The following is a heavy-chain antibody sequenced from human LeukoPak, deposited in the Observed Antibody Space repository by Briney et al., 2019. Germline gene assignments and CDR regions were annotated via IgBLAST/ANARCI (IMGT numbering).Heavy chain of an antibody. D-gene: IGHD6-19*01. CDR1: GGSISSYY. V-gene: IGHV4-59*01. J-gene: IGHJ4*02. Sequence: SETLSLTCTISGGSISSYYWNWVRQPPEKGLEWIGYVYYSGGTNYNPSLKSRVTISVDTSKNQFSLKLSSVTAADTAVYYCARGSGWYFYWGQGSLVTVSS. CDR2: VYYSGGT. CDR3: ARGSGWYFY.